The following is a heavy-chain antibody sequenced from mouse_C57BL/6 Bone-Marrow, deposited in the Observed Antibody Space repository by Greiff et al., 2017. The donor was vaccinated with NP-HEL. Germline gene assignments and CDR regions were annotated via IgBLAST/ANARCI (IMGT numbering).Heavy chain of an antibody. D-gene: IGHD4-1*01. J-gene: IGHJ3*01. Sequence: EVHLVESGPELVKPGASVKMSCKASGYTFTDYNMHWVKQSHGKSLEWIGYINPNNGGTSYNQKFKGKATLTVNKSSSTAYMELRSLTSEDSAVYYCARLTGRFAYWGQGTLVTVSA. CDR2: INPNNGGT. V-gene: IGHV1-22*01. CDR1: GYTFTDYN. CDR3: ARLTGRFAY.